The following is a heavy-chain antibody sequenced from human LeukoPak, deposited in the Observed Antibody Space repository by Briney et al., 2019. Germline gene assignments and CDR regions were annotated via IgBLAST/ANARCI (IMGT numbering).Heavy chain of an antibody. D-gene: IGHD5-18*01. CDR2: INPNSGGT. V-gene: IGHV1-2*02. Sequence: GASVKVSCKASGYTFINNWMHWVRQAPGQGLEWMGWINPNSGGTNYAQKFQGRVTMTRDTSISTAYMELSRLRSDDTAVYYCARGDSYGPPFDYWGQGTLVTVSS. CDR3: ARGDSYGPPFDY. J-gene: IGHJ4*02. CDR1: GYTFINNW.